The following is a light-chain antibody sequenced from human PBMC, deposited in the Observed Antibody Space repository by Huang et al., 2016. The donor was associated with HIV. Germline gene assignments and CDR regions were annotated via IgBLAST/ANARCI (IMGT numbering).Light chain of an antibody. CDR3: QQYDYWPPVT. V-gene: IGKV3-15*01. CDR2: GAS. CDR1: QSIKSN. J-gene: IGKJ1*01. Sequence: IVMTQSPVTLSVSPGERAALSCRAGQSIKSNLAWYQQKPGQAPRPLIYGASTRATGVPARFSGSGSGTEFTLTINNLQSDDFAVYYCQQYDYWPPVTFGQGTKV.